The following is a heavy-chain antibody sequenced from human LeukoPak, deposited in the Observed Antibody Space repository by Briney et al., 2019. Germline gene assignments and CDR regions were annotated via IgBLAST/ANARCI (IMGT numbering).Heavy chain of an antibody. CDR3: ARGRWIIRGVKTHVFSH. CDR2: ISIRSTYA. D-gene: IGHD3-10*01. V-gene: IGHV3-11*05. Sequence: GGSLKLSGAASDSTFSDYNRSGIRKAQGKGLEWVSNISIRSTYASYADSVKGRFTISRDDAKNSLYMQMNGLRAEDTAVYYCARGRWIIRGVKTHVFSHWGQGALVTVSS. CDR1: DSTFSDYN. J-gene: IGHJ4*02.